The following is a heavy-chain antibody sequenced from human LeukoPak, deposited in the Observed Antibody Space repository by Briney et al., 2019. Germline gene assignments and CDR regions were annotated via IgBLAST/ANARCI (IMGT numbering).Heavy chain of an antibody. CDR3: ARVSRSPKTYYYYYMDV. CDR2: IYYSGST. Sequence: SETLSLTCTVSGGSISSSSYYWGWIRQPPGKGLEWIGSIYYSGSTNYNPSLKSRVTISVDTSKNQFSLKLSSVTAADTAVYYCARVSRSPKTYYYYYMDVWGKGTTVTVSS. V-gene: IGHV4-39*07. CDR1: GGSISSSSYY. D-gene: IGHD3-16*02. J-gene: IGHJ6*03.